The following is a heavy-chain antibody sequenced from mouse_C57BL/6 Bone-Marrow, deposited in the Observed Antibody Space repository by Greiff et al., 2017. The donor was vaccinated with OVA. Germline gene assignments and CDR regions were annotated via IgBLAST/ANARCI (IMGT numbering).Heavy chain of an antibody. V-gene: IGHV1-63*01. CDR2: IYPGGGYT. CDR3: AREGGGGYYAMDY. Sequence: VKLVESGAELVRPGTSVKMSCKASGYTFTNYWIGWAKQRPGHGLEWIGDIYPGGGYTNYNEKFKGQATLTADKSSSTAYMQFSSLTSEDSAIYYCAREGGGGYYAMDYWGQGTSVTVSS. CDR1: GYTFTNYW. J-gene: IGHJ4*01.